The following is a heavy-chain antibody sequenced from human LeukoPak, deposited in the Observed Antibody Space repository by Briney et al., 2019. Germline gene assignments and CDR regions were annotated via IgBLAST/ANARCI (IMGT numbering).Heavy chain of an antibody. J-gene: IGHJ5*02. CDR3: ARGGRGNWFDP. CDR1: GGSFSGYY. D-gene: IGHD3-10*01. CDR2: INHSGST. Sequence: TSEPLSLTCAVYGGSFSGYYWSWIRQPPGKGLEWIGEINHSGSTNYNPSLKSRVTISVDTSKNQFSLKLSSVTAADTAVYYCARGGRGNWFDPWGQGTLVTVSS. V-gene: IGHV4-34*01.